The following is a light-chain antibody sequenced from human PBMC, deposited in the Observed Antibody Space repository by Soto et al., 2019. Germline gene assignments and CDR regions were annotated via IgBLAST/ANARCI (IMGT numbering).Light chain of an antibody. CDR1: QSVGSK. J-gene: IGKJ5*01. Sequence: EILLTQSPATLPLSPGERATLSCRASQSVGSKLAWFQQKPGQAPRLLIYGSSTRATGVPARFSGSGSGADLTLTISNLQSEDFAAYYCQQYTNWPPITFGQGTRLEIK. V-gene: IGKV3-15*01. CDR2: GSS. CDR3: QQYTNWPPIT.